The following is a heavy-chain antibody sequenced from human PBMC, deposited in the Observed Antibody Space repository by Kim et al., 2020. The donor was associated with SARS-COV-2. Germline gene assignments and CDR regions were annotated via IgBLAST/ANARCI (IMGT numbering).Heavy chain of an antibody. V-gene: IGHV3-23*01. CDR1: GFTFSSYA. CDR2: ISGRGGRT. J-gene: IGHJ4*02. CDR3: AKVWGLQAVPGTDY. Sequence: GGSLRLSCAASGFTFSSYAMSWVRQAPGKGLDGVSPISGRGGRTYYADSVKGRFTISRDNSKNTLYLQMNSLRAEDTAVYYCAKVWGLQAVPGTDYWGQGTLVTVSS. D-gene: IGHD6-19*01.